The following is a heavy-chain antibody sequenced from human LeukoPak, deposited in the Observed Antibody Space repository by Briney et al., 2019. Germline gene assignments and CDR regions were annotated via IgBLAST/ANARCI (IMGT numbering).Heavy chain of an antibody. V-gene: IGHV3-30*18. CDR3: AKGGKWDVTPFDY. CDR2: ISYDGSNK. D-gene: IGHD1-26*01. Sequence: PGGSLRLSCAASGFTFSSYGMHWVRQAPGKGLEWVAVISYDGSNKYYADSVKGRFTISRDNSKNTLYLQMNSLRAEDTAVYYCAKGGKWDVTPFDYWGQGTLVTVSS. CDR1: GFTFSSYG. J-gene: IGHJ4*02.